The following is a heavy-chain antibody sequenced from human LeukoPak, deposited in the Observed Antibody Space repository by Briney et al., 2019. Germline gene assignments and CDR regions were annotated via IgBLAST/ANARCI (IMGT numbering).Heavy chain of an antibody. V-gene: IGHV4-4*02. CDR3: ARATSIAAAGHYYYGMDV. J-gene: IGHJ6*02. CDR1: GGSISSSNW. Sequence: SETLSLTCDVSGGSISSSNWWSWVRQPPGKGLEWIGEIYHSGSTNYNPSLKSRVTISVDKSKNQFSLKLSSVTAADTAVFYCARATSIAAAGHYYYGMDVWGQGTTVTVSS. D-gene: IGHD6-13*01. CDR2: IYHSGST.